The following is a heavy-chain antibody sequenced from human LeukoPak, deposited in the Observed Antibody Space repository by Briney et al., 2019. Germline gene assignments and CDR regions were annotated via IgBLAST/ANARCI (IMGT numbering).Heavy chain of an antibody. CDR1: GFTFSSFA. D-gene: IGHD4-17*01. J-gene: IGHJ4*02. V-gene: IGHV3-30*01. CDR2: MSYDGSNE. Sequence: GGSPRLSCAASGFTFSSFAVHWVRQAPGKGLEWVAVMSYDGSNEYYADSVKGRFTVSRDNSKSTLYLQINSLRAEDTAVYYCARGIGYGFFDYWGQGTLVTVSS. CDR3: ARGIGYGFFDY.